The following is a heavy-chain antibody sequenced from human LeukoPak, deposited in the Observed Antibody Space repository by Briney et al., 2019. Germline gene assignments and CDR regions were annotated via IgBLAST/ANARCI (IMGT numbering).Heavy chain of an antibody. Sequence: ASVKVSCKASGYTFTSYGINWVRQAPGQGLEWMGWISGYSGDTKYAQNLEGRVTLTTDTSTSTTYMELRSLTSDDTAVYFCARDVSGGASTGHFYWGQGTLVTVSS. CDR2: ISGYSGDT. CDR1: GYTFTSYG. D-gene: IGHD1-26*01. V-gene: IGHV1-18*01. J-gene: IGHJ4*02. CDR3: ARDVSGGASTGHFY.